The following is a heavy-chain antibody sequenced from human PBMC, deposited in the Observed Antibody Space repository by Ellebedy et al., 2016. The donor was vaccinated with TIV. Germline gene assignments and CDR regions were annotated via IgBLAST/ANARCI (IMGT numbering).Heavy chain of an antibody. CDR1: GFTFSRYA. J-gene: IGHJ4*02. CDR3: AQVAEDYDILTGYDY. CDR2: ISGRGGST. D-gene: IGHD3-9*01. Sequence: GGSLRLSCAASGFTFSRYAMSWVRQAPGKGLEWVSAISGRGGSTYYADSVKGRFTISRDNSKNTLYLQMNSLRAEDTAVYYCAQVAEDYDILTGYDYWGQGTLVIVSS. V-gene: IGHV3-23*01.